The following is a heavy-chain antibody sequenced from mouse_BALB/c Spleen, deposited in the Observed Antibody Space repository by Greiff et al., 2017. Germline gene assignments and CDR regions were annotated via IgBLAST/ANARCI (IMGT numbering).Heavy chain of an antibody. J-gene: IGHJ4*01. D-gene: IGHD2-14*01. CDR2: MNPGSGGT. CDR3: ARGDRYDDGDAMDC. Sequence: QVQLQQSGAELVRPATSVSVSCKVSGYAFTNYLIGWVKQRLGQGLVWSRVMNPGSGGTNYNEKFKGKATLTADKSSSPAYMQLSSLTSDDSAVYFCARGDRYDDGDAMDCWGQGTSVTVSS. V-gene: IGHV1-54*01. CDR1: GYAFTNYL.